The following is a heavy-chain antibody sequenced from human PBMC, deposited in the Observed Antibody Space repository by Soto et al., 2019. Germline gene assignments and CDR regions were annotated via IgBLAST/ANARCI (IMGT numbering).Heavy chain of an antibody. V-gene: IGHV4-59*08. CDR2: IYYSGST. D-gene: IGHD3-10*01. CDR1: GGSIISYY. J-gene: IGHJ4*02. CDR3: ARHDGSGTYPLDY. Sequence: PSETLSLTCTVSGGSIISYYWSWILQPPGKGLEWIGYIYYSGSTKYNPSLKSRVTISVDTSKNQFSLKLRSVTATDTAVYYCARHDGSGTYPLDYWGQGTLVTVSS.